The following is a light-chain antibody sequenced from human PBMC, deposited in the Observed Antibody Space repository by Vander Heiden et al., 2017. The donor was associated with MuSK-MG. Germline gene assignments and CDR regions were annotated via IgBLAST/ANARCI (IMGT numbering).Light chain of an antibody. CDR2: GAS. J-gene: IGKJ1*01. CDR1: QSVSSN. V-gene: IGKV3-15*01. Sequence: IVMTQSPATLSVSPGERATLSCRARQSVSSNLARYQQKPGQGPRLLIYGASTRATVIPARFTGSGSGRGLTLYISSLQSEDFAVYYCQQYNNWPRTFGQGTKVESK. CDR3: QQYNNWPRT.